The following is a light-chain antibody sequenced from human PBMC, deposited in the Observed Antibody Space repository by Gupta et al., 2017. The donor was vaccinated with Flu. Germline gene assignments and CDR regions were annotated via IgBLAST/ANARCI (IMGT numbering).Light chain of an antibody. CDR3: QKRSNWPPFT. CDR2: DAS. Sequence: IVLTHSPATLSLSPGERATLSCKASQGVYTYLAWYQQKPGQAPRLLIYDASNRATGIPARFSGSGSGTDFTLTISSLEPEDFAVYYCQKRSNWPPFTFGPGTKVDMK. CDR1: QGVYTY. V-gene: IGKV3-11*01. J-gene: IGKJ3*01.